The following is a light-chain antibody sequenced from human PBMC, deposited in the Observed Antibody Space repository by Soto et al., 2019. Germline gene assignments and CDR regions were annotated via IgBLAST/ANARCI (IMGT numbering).Light chain of an antibody. V-gene: IGKV3-20*01. CDR1: QTISSTY. Sequence: EIVLTQSPGTLSLFPGERATLSCRASQTISSTYLAWYQQKPGQAPRLIIYGASSRATGIPDRFSGRGSGTDFTLTISRLEPEDFLVYFCHKYCSLTSSTFGQGTKVEIK. J-gene: IGKJ1*01. CDR2: GAS. CDR3: HKYCSLTSST.